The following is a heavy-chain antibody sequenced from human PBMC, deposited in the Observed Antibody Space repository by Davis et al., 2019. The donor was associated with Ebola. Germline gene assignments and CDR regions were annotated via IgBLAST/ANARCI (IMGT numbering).Heavy chain of an antibody. CDR1: GFTFSSYG. CDR2: ISYDGSNK. J-gene: IGHJ5*02. CDR3: ARRIIAARSYNWFDP. V-gene: IGHV3-30*03. D-gene: IGHD6-6*01. Sequence: GGSLRLSCAASGFTFSSYGMHWVRQAPGKGLEWVAVISYDGSNKYYADSVKGRFTISRDNSKNTLYLQMNSLRAEDTAVYYCARRIIAARSYNWFDPWGQGTLVTVSS.